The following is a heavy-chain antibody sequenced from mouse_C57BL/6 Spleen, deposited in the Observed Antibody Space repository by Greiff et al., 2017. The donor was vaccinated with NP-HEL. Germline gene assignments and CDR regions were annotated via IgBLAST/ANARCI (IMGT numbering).Heavy chain of an antibody. CDR3: ARGLLRGDFAY. J-gene: IGHJ3*01. CDR1: GYTFTSYW. Sequence: QVQLQQSGAELAKPGASVKLSCKASGYTFTSYWMHWVKQRPGQGLEWIGYINPSSGCTTYNQKFKDKATLTADKASRTAYMQLSSLTYEDSAVYYCARGLLRGDFAYWGQGTLVTVSA. D-gene: IGHD2-3*01. V-gene: IGHV1-7*01. CDR2: INPSSGCT.